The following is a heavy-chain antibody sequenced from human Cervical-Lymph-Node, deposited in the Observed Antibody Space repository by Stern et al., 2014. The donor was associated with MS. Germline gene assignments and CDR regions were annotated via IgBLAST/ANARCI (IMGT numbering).Heavy chain of an antibody. J-gene: IGHJ3*02. CDR3: ARRSCAARPTSCAFDI. CDR1: GYTFTSYD. CDR2: MNPNSGNT. Sequence: QVQLVQSGAEVKKPGASGKVSCKASGYTFTSYDINWVRQATGQGLEWMGWMNPNSGNTGYAQKFQGRVTMTRNTSISTAYMELSSLRSEDTAVYYCARRSCAARPTSCAFDIWGQGTMVTVSS. V-gene: IGHV1-8*01. D-gene: IGHD6-6*01.